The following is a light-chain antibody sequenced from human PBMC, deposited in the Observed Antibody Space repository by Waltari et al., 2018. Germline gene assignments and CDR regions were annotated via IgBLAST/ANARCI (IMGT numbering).Light chain of an antibody. V-gene: IGLV2-11*01. J-gene: IGLJ3*02. CDR1: SRDVGGYHY. CDR3: CSYAGRYTWV. CDR2: DVS. Sequence: QSALTQPRSVSGSPGQSVTISCTGTSRDVGGYHYVSCYQQHPGKAPKFMIYDVSQRPSGVPDRFSGSKAANTASLTISGLQAEDEADYYCCSYAGRYTWVFGGGTKLTVL.